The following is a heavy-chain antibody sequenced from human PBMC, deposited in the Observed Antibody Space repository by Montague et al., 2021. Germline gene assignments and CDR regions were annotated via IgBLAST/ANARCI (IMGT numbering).Heavy chain of an antibody. Sequence: SETLSLTCTVTGGSISDFYWSWIRQSPEKGLEWIGYIYDSGTTNYNPSLKSRVTISADTSMNQFSLNPRSVTAADTAVYFCARRLAIRAPFDYWGQGTLVTVSS. CDR3: ARRLAIRAPFDY. J-gene: IGHJ4*02. CDR2: IYDSGTT. CDR1: GGSISDFY. V-gene: IGHV4-59*08.